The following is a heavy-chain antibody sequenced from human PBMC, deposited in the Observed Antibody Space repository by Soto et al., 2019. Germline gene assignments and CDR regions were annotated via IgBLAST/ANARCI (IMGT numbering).Heavy chain of an antibody. J-gene: IGHJ6*02. CDR3: ARDSGYGDYEAFVDV. V-gene: IGHV1-18*01. Sequence: GASVKVSCKASGYTFTSYGISWGRQAPGQGLEWMGWISAYNGNTNYAQKLQGRVTMTTDTSTSTAYMELRSLRSDDTAVYYCARDSGYGDYEAFVDVWGQGTTVTSP. CDR1: GYTFTSYG. D-gene: IGHD4-17*01. CDR2: ISAYNGNT.